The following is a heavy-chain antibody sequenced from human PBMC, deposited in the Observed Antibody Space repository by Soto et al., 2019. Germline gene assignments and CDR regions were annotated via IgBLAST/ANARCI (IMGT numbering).Heavy chain of an antibody. CDR3: ARYRAGYKSAFDI. J-gene: IGHJ3*02. V-gene: IGHV4-31*03. CDR2: IYYSGST. D-gene: IGHD1-1*01. Sequence: SETLSLTCTVSGGSISSGGYYWSWIRQHPGKGLEWIGYIYYSGSTYYNPSLKSRVTISVDTSKNQFSLKLSSVTAADTAVYYCARYRAGYKSAFDIWGQGTMVTVSS. CDR1: GGSISSGGYY.